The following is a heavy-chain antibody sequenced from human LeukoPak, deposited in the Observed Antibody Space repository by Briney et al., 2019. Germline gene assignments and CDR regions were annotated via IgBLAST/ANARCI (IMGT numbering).Heavy chain of an antibody. V-gene: IGHV3-9*01. J-gene: IGHJ4*02. CDR2: ISWKSDSI. D-gene: IGHD6-13*01. Sequence: GGSLRLSCAASGFTFDDYAMHWVRQAPGKGLEWVSSISWKSDSIAYADSVRGRFTISRDNAKNSLYLQMNSLRAEDTAVYYCAKDIGISIWYVDYWGQGTLVTVSS. CDR3: AKDIGISIWYVDY. CDR1: GFTFDDYA.